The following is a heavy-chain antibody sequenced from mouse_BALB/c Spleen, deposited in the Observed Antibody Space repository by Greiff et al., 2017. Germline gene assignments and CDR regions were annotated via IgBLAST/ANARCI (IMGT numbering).Heavy chain of an antibody. D-gene: IGHD1-2*01. J-gene: IGHJ4*01. Sequence: EVMLVESGGGLVKPGGSLKLSCAASGFTFSSYAMSWVRQTPEKRLEWVASISSGGSTYYPDSVKGRFTISRDNARNILYLQMSSLRSEDTAMYYCARETTADAMDYWGQGTSVTVSS. V-gene: IGHV5-6-5*01. CDR1: GFTFSSYA. CDR3: ARETTADAMDY. CDR2: ISSGGST.